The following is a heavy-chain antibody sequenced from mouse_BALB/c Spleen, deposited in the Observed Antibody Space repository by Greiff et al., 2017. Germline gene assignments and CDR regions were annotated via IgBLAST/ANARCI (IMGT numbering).Heavy chain of an antibody. V-gene: IGHV5-12-2*01. J-gene: IGHJ2*01. CDR2: ISNGGGST. Sequence: EVMLVESGGGLVQPGGSLKLSCAASGFTFSSYTMSWVRQTPGKRLEWVAYISNGGGSTYYPDTVKGRFTISRDNAKNTLYLQMSSLKSEDTAMYYCARGTALFDYWGQGTTLTVSS. CDR3: ARGTALFDY. CDR1: GFTFSSYT. D-gene: IGHD1-2*01.